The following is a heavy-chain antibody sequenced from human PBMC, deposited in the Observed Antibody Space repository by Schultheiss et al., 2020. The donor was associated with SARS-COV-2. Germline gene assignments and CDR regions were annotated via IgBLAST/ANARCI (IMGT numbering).Heavy chain of an antibody. V-gene: IGHV1-18*01. D-gene: IGHD2-15*01. CDR3: AREGLGYCSGGSCSAFDM. J-gene: IGHJ3*02. Sequence: ASVKVSCKASGYTFTSYGISWVRQAPGQGLEWMGWISAYNGNTRYAQKFQDRVTITADKSTSTAYMELSSLRSEDTAVYYCAREGLGYCSGGSCSAFDMWGQGTMVTVSS. CDR2: ISAYNGNT. CDR1: GYTFTSYG.